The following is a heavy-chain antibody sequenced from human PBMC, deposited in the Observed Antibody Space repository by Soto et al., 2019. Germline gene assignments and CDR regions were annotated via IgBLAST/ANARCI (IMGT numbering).Heavy chain of an antibody. CDR1: GFTFSSYS. CDR3: ARDRVLRFLEWLPYYGMDV. J-gene: IGHJ6*02. V-gene: IGHV3-21*01. CDR2: ISSSGSYI. D-gene: IGHD3-3*01. Sequence: PGGSLRLSCAASGFTFSSYSMNWVRQAPRKGLEWVSSISSSGSYIYYADSVKGRFTISRDNAKNSLYLQMNSLRAEDTAVYYSARDRVLRFLEWLPYYGMDVWGQGTTVTVSS.